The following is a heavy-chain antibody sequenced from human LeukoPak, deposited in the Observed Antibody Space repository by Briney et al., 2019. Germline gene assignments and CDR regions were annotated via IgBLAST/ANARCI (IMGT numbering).Heavy chain of an antibody. J-gene: IGHJ5*02. D-gene: IGHD1-1*01. CDR1: GLTLSIYG. V-gene: IGHV3-48*03. CDR3: ARDDWNDGNWFDP. Sequence: GGSLRLSCAPSGLTLSIYGMKWVRQAPGRGLEWGSYISSSGSTINYADSVKGRFTISRDNAKNSLYLQMNSLRAEDTAVYYCARDDWNDGNWFDPWGQGTLVTVSS. CDR2: ISSSGSTI.